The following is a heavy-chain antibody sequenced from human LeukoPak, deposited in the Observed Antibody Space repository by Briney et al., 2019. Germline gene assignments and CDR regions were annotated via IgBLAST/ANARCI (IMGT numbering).Heavy chain of an antibody. CDR1: GGSISSGDYY. Sequence: SETLSLICTVSGGSISSGDYYWSWIRQPPGKGLEWIGYIYYIGNTFYNPSLKSRVTISVDTSKNQFSLKLSSVTAADTAVYYCASAYCGGDCTPYWYFDLWGRGTLVTVSS. J-gene: IGHJ2*01. D-gene: IGHD2-21*02. CDR2: IYYIGNT. CDR3: ASAYCGGDCTPYWYFDL. V-gene: IGHV4-30-4*01.